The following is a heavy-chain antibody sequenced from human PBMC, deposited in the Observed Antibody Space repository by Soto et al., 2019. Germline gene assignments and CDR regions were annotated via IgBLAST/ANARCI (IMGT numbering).Heavy chain of an antibody. CDR1: GYTFTSYG. CDR2: ISAYNGNT. V-gene: IGHV1-18*01. D-gene: IGHD2-21*02. Sequence: GASVKVSCKASGYTFTSYGISWVRQAPGQGLEWMGWISAYNGNTNYAQKLQGRVTMTTDTSASTAYMELSSLRSEDTAVYYCARSIVVVTALDYWGQGTLVTVSS. J-gene: IGHJ4*02. CDR3: ARSIVVVTALDY.